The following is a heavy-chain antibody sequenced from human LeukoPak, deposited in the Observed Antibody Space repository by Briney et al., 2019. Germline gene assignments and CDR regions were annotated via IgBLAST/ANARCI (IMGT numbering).Heavy chain of an antibody. CDR3: ARLLWFGELLPDY. Sequence: PSETLSLTCAVYGGSFSGYYWSWIRQPPGKGLEWIGEINHSGSTNYNPSLKSRVTISVDTSKNQFSLKLSSVTAADTAVYYCARLLWFGELLPDYWGQGTLVTVSS. CDR2: INHSGST. J-gene: IGHJ4*02. V-gene: IGHV4-34*01. CDR1: GGSFSGYY. D-gene: IGHD3-10*01.